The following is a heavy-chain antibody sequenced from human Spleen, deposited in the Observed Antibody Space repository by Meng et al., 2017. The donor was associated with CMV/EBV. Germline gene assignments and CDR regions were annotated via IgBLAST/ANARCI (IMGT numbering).Heavy chain of an antibody. J-gene: IGHJ4*02. V-gene: IGHV3-30*04. D-gene: IGHD3-10*01. CDR1: GFSFSSSG. CDR2: ISYGGSNK. CDR3: ARARGWATLYFDY. Sequence: CGASGFSFSSSGMRWVRQAPGKGLEWMAAISYGGSNKDSAAFVRGSFTISRDNSKNTVYLQMTGLGAEDAAVYYCARARGWATLYFDYWGQGTLVTVSS.